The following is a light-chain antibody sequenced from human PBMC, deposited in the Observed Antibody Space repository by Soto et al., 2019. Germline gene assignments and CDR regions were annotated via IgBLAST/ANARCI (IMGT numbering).Light chain of an antibody. CDR3: QQYGTSPYT. V-gene: IGKV3-20*01. J-gene: IGKJ2*01. Sequence: EIVLTQSPGTLSLSAGERATLSCRASQIVSSSHLAWYQQKPGQAPRLLIYGASSRATGIPDRFSGSGSGTDFTLTISRLEPEDFAVYYCQQYGTSPYTFGQGTKLEIK. CDR2: GAS. CDR1: QIVSSSH.